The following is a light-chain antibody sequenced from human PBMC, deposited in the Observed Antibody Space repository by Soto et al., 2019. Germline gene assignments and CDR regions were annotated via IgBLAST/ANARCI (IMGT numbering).Light chain of an antibody. CDR2: AAA. V-gene: IGKV1-39*01. Sequence: DIQMTQSPSSLSASVGDRVTITCRASQSITTYLNWYQQTSGEAPKLLIYAAARLQTGVPSRFSGSGSGTDFTLTISSLQPEDFATYYCQQAYGAPPTFGQGNKVEIK. J-gene: IGKJ1*01. CDR3: QQAYGAPPT. CDR1: QSITTY.